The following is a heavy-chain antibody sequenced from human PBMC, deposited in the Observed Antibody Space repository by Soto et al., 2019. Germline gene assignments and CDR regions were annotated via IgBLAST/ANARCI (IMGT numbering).Heavy chain of an antibody. D-gene: IGHD2-2*02. CDR2: ISYDEIDK. Sequence: PGGSLRLSCAASGFTFTSHAMYWVRQTPGKGLEWVAAISYDEIDKKYASSVKGRFTVSRDNVKNTLYLQMNSLRAEDTAVYYCAKDGLDIVVVPAAIPNYYYGMDVWGQGTTVTVSS. J-gene: IGHJ6*02. CDR3: AKDGLDIVVVPAAIPNYYYGMDV. V-gene: IGHV3-30*18. CDR1: GFTFTSHA.